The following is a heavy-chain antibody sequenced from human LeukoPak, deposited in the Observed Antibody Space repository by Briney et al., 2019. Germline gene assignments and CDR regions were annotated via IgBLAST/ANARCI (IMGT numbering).Heavy chain of an antibody. Sequence: SEALSLTCTVSGGSISSNYWSWIRQPPGKGLEWIGYINTSGSTNYNPSLKSRVSISLDTSRNRFSLKLTSVTAADTAVYYCARRGNWGFLDYWGQGILVSVSS. J-gene: IGHJ4*02. CDR3: ARRGNWGFLDY. D-gene: IGHD7-27*01. CDR2: INTSGST. CDR1: GGSISSNY. V-gene: IGHV4-4*09.